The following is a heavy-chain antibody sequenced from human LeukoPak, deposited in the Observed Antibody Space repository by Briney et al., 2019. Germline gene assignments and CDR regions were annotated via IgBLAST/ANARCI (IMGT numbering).Heavy chain of an antibody. CDR3: ARAFYDSSGYYPYFDY. Sequence: ASVKVSCKASGYTFTSYAMHWVRQAPGQRLEWMGWINAGNGNTKYSQKFQGRVTMTRDTSTSTVYMELSSLRSEDTAVYYCARAFYDSSGYYPYFDYWGQGTLVTVSS. V-gene: IGHV1-3*01. CDR1: GYTFTSYA. CDR2: INAGNGNT. J-gene: IGHJ4*02. D-gene: IGHD3-22*01.